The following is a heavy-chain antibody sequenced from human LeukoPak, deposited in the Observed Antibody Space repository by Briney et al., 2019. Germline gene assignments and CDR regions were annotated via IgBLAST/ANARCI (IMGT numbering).Heavy chain of an antibody. CDR2: IYYSGST. J-gene: IGHJ4*02. CDR1: GGSISSYY. V-gene: IGHV4-59*01. Sequence: SETLSLTCTVSGGSISSYYWSWIRQPPGKGLEWIGYIYYSGSTNYKPSLKSRVTISVDTSKNQFSLKLSSVTAADTAVYYCARRSGSSGWLDYWGQGTLVTVSS. D-gene: IGHD6-19*01. CDR3: ARRSGSSGWLDY.